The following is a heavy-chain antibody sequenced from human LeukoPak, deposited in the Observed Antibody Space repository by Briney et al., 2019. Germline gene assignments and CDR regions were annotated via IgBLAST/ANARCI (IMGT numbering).Heavy chain of an antibody. CDR1: GFTFSSYA. D-gene: IGHD2-15*01. CDR2: IWFDGSNK. Sequence: PGGSLRLSCAASGFTFSSYAMHWVRQAPGKGLEWVAVIWFDGSNKYYVDSVKGRFTISRDNSKNTVYLQMNSLRAEDTAVYYCARIGYCSGGSCYPLDYWGQGTLVTVSS. V-gene: IGHV3-33*08. CDR3: ARIGYCSGGSCYPLDY. J-gene: IGHJ4*02.